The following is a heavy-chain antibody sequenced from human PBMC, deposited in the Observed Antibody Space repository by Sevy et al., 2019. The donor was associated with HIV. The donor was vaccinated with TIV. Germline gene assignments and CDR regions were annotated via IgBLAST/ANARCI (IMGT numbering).Heavy chain of an antibody. J-gene: IGHJ3*02. CDR1: GGSINSDH. CDR3: ARRTDFDI. V-gene: IGHV4-59*08. Sequence: SETLSLTCTVSGGSINSDHWNWIRQPPGKGLEWIGYVYYTGGTNYNPSLKNRVTTSVDRTKNQFSLKLTSVTAADTAVYYCARRTDFDIWGQGTMVTVSS. CDR2: VYYTGGT. D-gene: IGHD2-21*02.